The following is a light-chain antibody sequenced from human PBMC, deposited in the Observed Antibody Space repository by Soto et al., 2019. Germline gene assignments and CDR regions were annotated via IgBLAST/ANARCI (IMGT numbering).Light chain of an antibody. V-gene: IGKV1-5*03. Sequence: DIQMTQSPSTLSASVGDSVSINCRASQSISAWLAWYQQKPGKAPRLLIYKASTLEIGVPSRFSGSGSGKEFSLTISSLQPDDVAIYYCQQYNDYSWTFGQGTKVDLK. CDR2: KAS. CDR3: QQYNDYSWT. J-gene: IGKJ1*01. CDR1: QSISAW.